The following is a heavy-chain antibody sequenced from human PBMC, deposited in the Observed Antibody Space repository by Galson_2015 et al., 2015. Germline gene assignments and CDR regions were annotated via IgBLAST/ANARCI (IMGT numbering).Heavy chain of an antibody. CDR2: IYSGGST. V-gene: IGHV3-53*01. CDR3: ARDGPNYYYGMDV. J-gene: IGHJ6*02. Sequence: SLRLSCAASGFTVSSNYMSWVRQAPGKGLEWVSVIYSGGSTYYADSVKGRFTISRGNSKNTLYLQMNSLRAEDTAVYYCARDGPNYYYGMDVWGQGTTVTVSS. CDR1: GFTVSSNY.